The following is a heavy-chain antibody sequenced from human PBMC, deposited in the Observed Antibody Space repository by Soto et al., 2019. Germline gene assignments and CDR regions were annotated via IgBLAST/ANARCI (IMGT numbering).Heavy chain of an antibody. D-gene: IGHD2-15*01. V-gene: IGHV3-23*01. Sequence: EVQLLESGGGLVQPGGSLRLSCAASGFTFSSYAMSWVRPAPGKGLEWVSAISGSGGSTYYADSVKGRFTISRDNSKNTLYLQMNSLRAEDTAVYYCAKDLRWIVGEFDYWGQGTLVTVSS. CDR2: ISGSGGST. CDR3: AKDLRWIVGEFDY. CDR1: GFTFSSYA. J-gene: IGHJ4*02.